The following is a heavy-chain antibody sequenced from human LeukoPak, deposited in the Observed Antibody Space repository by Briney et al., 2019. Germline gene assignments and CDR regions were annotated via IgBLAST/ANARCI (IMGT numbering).Heavy chain of an antibody. CDR3: AKDRPNFWSGYLTFDP. CDR1: GFTFSSYA. J-gene: IGHJ5*02. CDR2: ISYDGSNK. D-gene: IGHD3-3*01. V-gene: IGHV3-30-3*01. Sequence: GGSLRLSCAASGFTFSSYAMHWVRQAPGKGLEWVAVISYDGSNKYYADSVKGRFTISRDNSKNTLYLQMNSLRAEDTAVYYCAKDRPNFWSGYLTFDPWGQGTLVTVSS.